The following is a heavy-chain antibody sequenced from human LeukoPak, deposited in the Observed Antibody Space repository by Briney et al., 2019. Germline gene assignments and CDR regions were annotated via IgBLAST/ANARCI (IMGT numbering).Heavy chain of an antibody. J-gene: IGHJ4*02. CDR3: ARVEGYDSSGYYGD. D-gene: IGHD3-22*01. CDR1: GFTFSDYV. Sequence: PGGSLRLSCAASGFTFSDYVMSWVRRAPGKGLEWVSSISSSSSYIYYADSVKGRFTISRDNAKNSLYLQMNSLRAEDSAVYYCARVEGYDSSGYYGDWGQGTLVTVSS. V-gene: IGHV3-21*01. CDR2: ISSSSSYI.